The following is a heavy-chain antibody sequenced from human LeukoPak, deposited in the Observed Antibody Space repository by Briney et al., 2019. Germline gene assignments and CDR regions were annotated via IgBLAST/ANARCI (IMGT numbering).Heavy chain of an antibody. CDR2: ISYDGSNK. D-gene: IGHD6-13*01. V-gene: IGHV3-30*04. J-gene: IGHJ4*02. CDR1: GFTFSSYA. Sequence: PGGSLRLSCAASGFTFSSYAMHWVRQAPGKGLEWVAVISYDGSNKYYADSVKGRFTISRDNSKNTLYLQMNSLRAEDTAVYYCAKLGIAAAGTLSTSDYWGQGTLVTVSS. CDR3: AKLGIAAAGTLSTSDY.